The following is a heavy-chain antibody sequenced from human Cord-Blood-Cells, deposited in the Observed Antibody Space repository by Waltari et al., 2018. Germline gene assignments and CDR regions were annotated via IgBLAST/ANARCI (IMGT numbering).Heavy chain of an antibody. Sequence: QVQLQESGPGLVKPSETLSLTCAVSGYSISSGYYWGWVRQPPGKGLEWIGSIYHSGGTDYNPTLKSRVTISVDTSKSQFSLKLSSVTAADTAVYYWARATGDFDYWGQGTLVTVSS. J-gene: IGHJ4*02. D-gene: IGHD7-27*01. V-gene: IGHV4-38-2*01. CDR2: IYHSGGT. CDR1: GYSISSGYY. CDR3: ARATGDFDY.